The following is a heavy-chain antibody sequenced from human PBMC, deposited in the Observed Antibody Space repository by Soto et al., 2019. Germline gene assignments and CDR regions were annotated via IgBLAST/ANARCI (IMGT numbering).Heavy chain of an antibody. J-gene: IGHJ6*02. Sequence: SVKVSCKASGGTFSSYAISWVRQAPGQGLEWMGGIIPIFGTANYAQKFQGRVTITADESTSTAYMELSSLRSEDTAVYYCASGLRFLEWSTPSYYYGMDVWGQGTTVTVSS. D-gene: IGHD3-3*01. V-gene: IGHV1-69*13. CDR3: ASGLRFLEWSTPSYYYGMDV. CDR1: GGTFSSYA. CDR2: IIPIFGTA.